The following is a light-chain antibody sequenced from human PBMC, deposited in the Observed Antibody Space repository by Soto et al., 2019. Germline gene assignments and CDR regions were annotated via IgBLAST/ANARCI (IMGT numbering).Light chain of an antibody. CDR1: LNIRDK. CDR3: QQYSDWPRT. J-gene: IGKJ4*01. CDR2: AAS. V-gene: IGKV3-15*01. Sequence: IVLTQSPATLSVSPGERVTLSCRASLNIRDKLAWYQQKPGQAPRLLIYAASSRVTAVPARFSGSGSGTEFTLTISSLQSGDFTVYYCQQYSDWPRTFGGGTQVEIK.